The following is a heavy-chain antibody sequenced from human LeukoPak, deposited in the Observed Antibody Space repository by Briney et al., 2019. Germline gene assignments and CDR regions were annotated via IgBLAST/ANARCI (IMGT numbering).Heavy chain of an antibody. D-gene: IGHD2-15*01. J-gene: IGHJ3*02. V-gene: IGHV3-33*01. CDR3: ARQMTPDAFDI. CDR2: IWYDGSNK. Sequence: PGGSLRLSCAASGFTFSSYGMHWVRQAPGKGLEWVAVIWYDGSNKYHADSVKGRFTISRDNSKNTLYLQMNSLRAEDTAVYYCARQMTPDAFDIWGQGTMVTVSS. CDR1: GFTFSSYG.